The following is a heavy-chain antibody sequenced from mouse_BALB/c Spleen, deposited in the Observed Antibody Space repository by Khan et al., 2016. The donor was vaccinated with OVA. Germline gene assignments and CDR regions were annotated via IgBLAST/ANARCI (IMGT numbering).Heavy chain of an antibody. CDR1: GFTFSSYG. CDR3: ARSITTTKEDYYAMDY. V-gene: IGHV5-6*01. CDR2: ISSGGHYT. Sequence: DVQLVESGGDLVKPGGSLKLSCAASGFTFSSYGMSWVRQTPDKRLEWVATISSGGHYTYFPDSVRGRFTISRDNAKNTLPLQMSSLKSEDTAMYYCARSITTTKEDYYAMDYWGQGASVTVSS. J-gene: IGHJ4*01. D-gene: IGHD1-2*01.